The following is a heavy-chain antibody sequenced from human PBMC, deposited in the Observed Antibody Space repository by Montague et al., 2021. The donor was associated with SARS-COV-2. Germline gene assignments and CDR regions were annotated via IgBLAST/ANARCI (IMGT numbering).Heavy chain of an antibody. CDR2: LYYSGST. J-gene: IGHJ6*02. V-gene: IGHV4-39*07. Sequence: SETLSLTCTVSGGSISSSGYYWGRIRQPPGKGLEWIGSLYYSGSTYYNPSLKSRVTISVDTSKNQFSLKLSSVTAADTAVYYCGGGSGCSGGSCYSEWYPHYYYGMDVWGQGTTVTVSS. D-gene: IGHD2-15*01. CDR1: GGSISSSGYY. CDR3: GGGSGCSGGSCYSEWYPHYYYGMDV.